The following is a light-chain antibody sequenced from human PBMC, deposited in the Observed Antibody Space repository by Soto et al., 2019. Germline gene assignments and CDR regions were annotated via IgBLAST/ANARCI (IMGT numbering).Light chain of an antibody. V-gene: IGKV1-9*01. Sequence: DLQLTQSPSFLSASVGDRVTITGRASQGISSYLAWYQQKPGKAPKLLIYAASTLQSGVPSRFSGSGSGTEFTLTISSLQPEDFATYYCQQLNSYPLTFGPGTKVDIK. CDR2: AAS. CDR3: QQLNSYPLT. CDR1: QGISSY. J-gene: IGKJ3*01.